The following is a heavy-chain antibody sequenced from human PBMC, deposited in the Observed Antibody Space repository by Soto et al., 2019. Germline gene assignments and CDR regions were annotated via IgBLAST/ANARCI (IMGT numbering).Heavy chain of an antibody. D-gene: IGHD3-3*01. Sequence: GGSLRLSCAASGFTVSSNYMSWVRQAPGKGLEWVSVIYSGGSTYYADSVKGRFTISRDNSKNTLYLQMNSLRAEDTAVYYCASTYYDFWSGYKYYYYMDVWGKGTTVTVSS. CDR2: IYSGGST. CDR1: GFTVSSNY. J-gene: IGHJ6*03. V-gene: IGHV3-66*01. CDR3: ASTYYDFWSGYKYYYYMDV.